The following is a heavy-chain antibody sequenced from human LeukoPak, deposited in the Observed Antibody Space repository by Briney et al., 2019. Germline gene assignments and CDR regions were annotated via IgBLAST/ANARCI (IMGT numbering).Heavy chain of an antibody. Sequence: SETLSLTCTVSGGSISSSSYYWGWIRQPPGTGLEWIGSIYYSGSTFYNPSLKSRVTISVDTSKNQFSLRLSSVTAADTAVYYCARDLGPIVVGSLGAFDIWGQGTMVTVSS. V-gene: IGHV4-39*07. CDR1: GGSISSSSYY. D-gene: IGHD2-21*01. J-gene: IGHJ3*02. CDR3: ARDLGPIVVGSLGAFDI. CDR2: IYYSGST.